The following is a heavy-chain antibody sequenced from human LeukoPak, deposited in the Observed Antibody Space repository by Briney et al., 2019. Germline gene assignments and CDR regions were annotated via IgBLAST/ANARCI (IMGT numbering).Heavy chain of an antibody. Sequence: GGSLRLSCAASGFTFSDYWMSWVRQAPGKGLEGVAFIRYDGSDKYYADSVKGRFTISRDNPKNTLYLRMNSLRAEDTAVYYCAKDVYSTMLNYGMDVWGQGTTVTVSS. CDR1: GFTFSDYW. D-gene: IGHD2-8*01. CDR2: IRYDGSDK. V-gene: IGHV3-30*02. CDR3: AKDVYSTMLNYGMDV. J-gene: IGHJ6*02.